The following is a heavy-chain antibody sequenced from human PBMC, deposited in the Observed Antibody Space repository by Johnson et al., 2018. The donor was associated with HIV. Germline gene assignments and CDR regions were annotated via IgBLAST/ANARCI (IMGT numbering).Heavy chain of an antibody. CDR1: GFTVSSNY. CDR2: IYSGGST. CDR3: ARDLDLREDLAFDI. Sequence: VQLVESGGGLVQPGGSLRLSCTASGFTVSSNYMSWVRQAPGKGLEWVSVIYSGGSTYYADSVKGRFTISRDNSKNTLSLQMNSLRAEDTAVYYCARDLDLREDLAFDIWGQGTMVTVSS. J-gene: IGHJ3*02. D-gene: IGHD1-1*01. V-gene: IGHV3-66*01.